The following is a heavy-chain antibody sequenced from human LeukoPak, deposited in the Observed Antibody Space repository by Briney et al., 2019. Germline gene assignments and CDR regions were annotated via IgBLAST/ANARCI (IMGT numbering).Heavy chain of an antibody. D-gene: IGHD3-16*01. Sequence: GASVKVSCKASGYTFTSYAMNWVRQAPGQGLEWMGWISAYNGNTNYAQKLQGRVTMTTDTSTSTAYMELRSLRSDDTAVYYCARDTFPQKSGSKYWGQGTLVTVSS. V-gene: IGHV1-18*01. CDR2: ISAYNGNT. CDR3: ARDTFPQKSGSKY. CDR1: GYTFTSYA. J-gene: IGHJ4*02.